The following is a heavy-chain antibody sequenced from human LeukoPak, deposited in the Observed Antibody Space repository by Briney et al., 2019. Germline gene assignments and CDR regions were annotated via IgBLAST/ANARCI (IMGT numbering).Heavy chain of an antibody. J-gene: IGHJ4*02. CDR2: IYSGDSDT. D-gene: IGHD6-13*01. CDR1: GSSFTSYW. Sequence: GESLQISCKGSGSSFTSYWIGWVRQMPGKGLEWMGIIYSGDSDTRYSPSFQGQVTISADKSISTAYLQWSSLKASDTAMYYCARGTSLQHIATPRRSPLHFDHWGQGTLVTVSS. CDR3: ARGTSLQHIATPRRSPLHFDH. V-gene: IGHV5-51*01.